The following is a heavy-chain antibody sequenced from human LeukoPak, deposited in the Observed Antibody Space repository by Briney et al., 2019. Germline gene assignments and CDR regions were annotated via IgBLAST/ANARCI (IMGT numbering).Heavy chain of an antibody. J-gene: IGHJ4*02. CDR3: ATYYYASSGYYYGGFDY. Sequence: GGSLRLSCAASGFTFSRYWMHWVRQAPGKGLVWVSRINSDGSSTSYADSVKGRSTISRDNAKNTLYLQMNSLRAEDTAVYYCATYYYASSGYYYGGFDYWGQGTLVTVSS. CDR2: INSDGSST. D-gene: IGHD3-22*01. CDR1: GFTFSRYW. V-gene: IGHV3-74*01.